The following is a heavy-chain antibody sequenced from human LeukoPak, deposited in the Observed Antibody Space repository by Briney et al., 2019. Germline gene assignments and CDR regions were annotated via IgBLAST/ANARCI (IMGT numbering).Heavy chain of an antibody. CDR3: AREVVTYYYYYMDV. CDR2: IKQDGSEK. CDR1: GITFSSYW. D-gene: IGHD4-23*01. V-gene: IGHV3-7*01. J-gene: IGHJ6*03. Sequence: GGSLRLSCAASGITFSSYWMSWVRQAPGKGLEWVANIKQDGSEKYYVDSVKGRFTISRDNAKNSLYLQMNSLRAEDTAVYYCAREVVTYYYYYMDVWGKGTTVTVSS.